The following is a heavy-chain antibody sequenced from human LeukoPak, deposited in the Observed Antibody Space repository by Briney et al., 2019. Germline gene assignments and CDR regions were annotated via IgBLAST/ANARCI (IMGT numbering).Heavy chain of an antibody. CDR3: ASLGLDYYFDY. CDR2: ISSSSFTI. V-gene: IGHV3-48*03. J-gene: IGHJ4*02. Sequence: GGSLRLSCAASGVSFSSYEMNWVRQAPGKGLEWVSYISSSSFTIYYADSVKGRFTISRDNAKNSLFLQMNSLRAEDTAVYYCASLGLDYYFDYWGQGTLVTVSS. CDR1: GVSFSSYE. D-gene: IGHD3-16*01.